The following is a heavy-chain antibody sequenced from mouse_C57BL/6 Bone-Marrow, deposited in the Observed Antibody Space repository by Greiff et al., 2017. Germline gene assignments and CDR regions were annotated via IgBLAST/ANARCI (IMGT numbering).Heavy chain of an antibody. CDR1: GFTFSDYY. CDR2: INYDGSST. D-gene: IGHD1-1*01. CDR3: AREGYGSGYFDY. V-gene: IGHV5-16*01. J-gene: IGHJ2*01. Sequence: EVQRVESEGGLVQPGSSMKLSCTASGFTFSDYYMAWVRQVPEKGLEWVANINYDGSSTSYLDSLKSRFIISRDKAKNILYLQMSSLKSEDTATYYCAREGYGSGYFDYWGQGTTLTVSA.